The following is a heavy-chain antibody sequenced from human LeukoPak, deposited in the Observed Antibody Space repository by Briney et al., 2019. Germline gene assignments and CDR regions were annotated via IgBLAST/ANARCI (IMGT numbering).Heavy chain of an antibody. J-gene: IGHJ4*02. CDR2: ISGSGGST. CDR1: GFTFSSYG. V-gene: IGHV3-23*01. CDR3: AKGSQQWLVLIRQYYFDY. Sequence: PGGSPRLSRAASGFTFSSYGMSWVRQAPGKGLEWVSAISGSGGSTYYADSVKGRFTISRDNSKNTLYLQMNSLRAEDTAVYYCAKGSQQWLVLIRQYYFDYWGQGTLVTVSS. D-gene: IGHD6-19*01.